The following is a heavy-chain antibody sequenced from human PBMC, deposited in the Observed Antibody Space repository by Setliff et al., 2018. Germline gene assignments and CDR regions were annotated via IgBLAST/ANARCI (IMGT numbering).Heavy chain of an antibody. V-gene: IGHV4-34*01. Sequence: PSETLSLTCAVYGASFSGTYCSWIRQSPEKGLEWIGEINHTGSPNWIGEINHSGSPNYNPSLKSRVTMSVDTSKNQFSLKLTSVTAADTAVYYCRVWVDMIEVDSWAQGTLVTVSS. CDR2: INHSGSP. D-gene: IGHD3-22*01. CDR3: RVWVDMIEVDS. J-gene: IGHJ4*02. CDR1: GASFSGTY.